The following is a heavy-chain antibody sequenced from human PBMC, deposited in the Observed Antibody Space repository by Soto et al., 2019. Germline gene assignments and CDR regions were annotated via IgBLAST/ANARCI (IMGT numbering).Heavy chain of an antibody. CDR2: IKSKTDGGTT. Sequence: GGSLRLSCAASGFTFSNAWMNWVRQAPGKGLEWVGRIKSKTDGGTTDYAAPVKGRFTISRDNSKNTLYLQMNSLKTEDTAVYYCTTEVYYYDSSGPGYWGQGTLVTVSS. CDR1: GFTFSNAW. V-gene: IGHV3-15*07. D-gene: IGHD3-22*01. J-gene: IGHJ4*02. CDR3: TTEVYYYDSSGPGY.